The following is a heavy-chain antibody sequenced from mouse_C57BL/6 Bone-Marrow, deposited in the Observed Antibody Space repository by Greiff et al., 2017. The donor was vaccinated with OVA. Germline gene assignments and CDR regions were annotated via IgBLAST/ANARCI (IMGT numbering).Heavy chain of an antibody. CDR1: GYTFTDYE. V-gene: IGHV1-15*01. CDR2: IDPETGGT. D-gene: IGHD2-1*01. CDR3: TRGLLLADYAMDY. Sequence: QVQLQQSGAELVRPGASVTLSCKASGYTFTDYEMHWVKQTPVHGLEWIGAIDPETGGTAYNQKFKGKAILTADKSSSTAYMGLRSLTSEDSAVYYCTRGLLLADYAMDYWGQGTSVTVSS. J-gene: IGHJ4*01.